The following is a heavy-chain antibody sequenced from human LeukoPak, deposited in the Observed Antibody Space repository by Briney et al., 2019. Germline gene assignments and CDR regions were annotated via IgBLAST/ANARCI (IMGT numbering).Heavy chain of an antibody. J-gene: IGHJ4*02. CDR3: ARGLHYGSGSYIPEY. CDR1: GYTFTSYD. D-gene: IGHD3-10*01. V-gene: IGHV1-8*01. CDR2: TNPNSGNT. Sequence: ASVKVSCRASGYTFTSYDINWVRQATGQGLEWMGWTNPNSGNTGYAQKFQGRVTMTRNTSISTAYMELSSLRSEDTAVYYCARGLHYGSGSYIPEYWGQGTLVTVSS.